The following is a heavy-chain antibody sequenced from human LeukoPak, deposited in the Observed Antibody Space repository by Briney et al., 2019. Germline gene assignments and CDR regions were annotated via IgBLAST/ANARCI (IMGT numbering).Heavy chain of an antibody. CDR3: AKRSGMVYAIFPDWDY. CDR2: ISGSGGNT. Sequence: GGSLRLSCAASGFTFSSYAMSWVRQAPGKGLEWVSGISGSGGNTYYADSVKGRFTISRDNSKNTLYVQMNSLRAEDTAVYYCAKRSGMVYAIFPDWDYWGQGTLVTVSS. J-gene: IGHJ4*02. CDR1: GFTFSSYA. V-gene: IGHV3-23*01. D-gene: IGHD2-8*01.